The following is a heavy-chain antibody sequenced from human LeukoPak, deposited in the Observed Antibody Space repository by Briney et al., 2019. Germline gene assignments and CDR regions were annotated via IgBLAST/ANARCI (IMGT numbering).Heavy chain of an antibody. CDR1: GGSFSGYY. Sequence: SETLSLTCAVYGGSFSGYYWSWIRQPPGKGLEWIGEINHSGSTNYNPSLKSRVTISVDTSKNQFSLKLSSVTAADTAVYYCARHGGYSSGYWGQGTLVTVSS. J-gene: IGHJ4*02. D-gene: IGHD6-19*01. V-gene: IGHV4-34*01. CDR3: ARHGGYSSGY. CDR2: INHSGST.